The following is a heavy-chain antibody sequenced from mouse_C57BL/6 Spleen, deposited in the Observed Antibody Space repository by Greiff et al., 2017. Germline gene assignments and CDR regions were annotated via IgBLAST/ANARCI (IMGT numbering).Heavy chain of an antibody. CDR3: TRGEGYSNYMDY. D-gene: IGHD2-5*01. CDR2: ISSGGDYI. V-gene: IGHV5-9-1*02. CDR1: GFTFSSYA. Sequence: EVQLVESGEGLVKPGGSLKLSCAASGFTFSSYAMSWVRQTPEKRLASVAYISSGGDYIYYADTVKGRFTISRDNARNTLYLQMSSLKSEDTAMYYCTRGEGYSNYMDYWGQGTSVTVSS. J-gene: IGHJ4*01.